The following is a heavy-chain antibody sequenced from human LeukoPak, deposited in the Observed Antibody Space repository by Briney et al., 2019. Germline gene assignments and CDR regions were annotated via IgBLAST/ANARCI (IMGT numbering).Heavy chain of an antibody. V-gene: IGHV3-7*05. J-gene: IGHJ4*02. CDR3: AKERGNYFDY. CDR2: INQDGSEK. D-gene: IGHD3-10*01. CDR1: GFSFSRSW. Sequence: PGGSLRLSCAASGFSFSRSWMTWVRQAPGKGLEWVANINQDGSEKYYVDSVKGRFTISRDNAKNSLDLQMNGLRAEDTAVYYCAKERGNYFDYWGQGTLVTASS.